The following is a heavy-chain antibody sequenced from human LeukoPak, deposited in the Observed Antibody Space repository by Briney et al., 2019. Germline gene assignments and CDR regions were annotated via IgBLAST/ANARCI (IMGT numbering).Heavy chain of an antibody. CDR2: MNPNSGNT. J-gene: IGHJ4*02. CDR1: VYTFTTAE. V-gene: IGHV1-8*03. CDR3: ASTEPNNSEIYN. Sequence: ASVKVSCKASVYTFTTAEINWVAQAAGQGLEWMGWMNPNSGNTGYAQKFQGRLTITRNASISTAYRELSSLRCDDTAVYCCASTEPNNSEIYNWGQGTLVTVSS. D-gene: IGHD1/OR15-1a*01.